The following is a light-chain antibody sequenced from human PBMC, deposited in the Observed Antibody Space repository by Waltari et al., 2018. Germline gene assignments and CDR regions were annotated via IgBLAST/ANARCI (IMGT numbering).Light chain of an antibody. V-gene: IGLV2-14*03. CDR2: DVN. Sequence: QSALTQPASVSGSPGQSITISCTGTSRDIGAYNFVSSYQKHPGKAPKVMIYDVNNRPSGVSSRFSGSKSGNTASLTISGLQAEDEADYYCSSYTTGSTRYVFGSGTKVTVL. J-gene: IGLJ1*01. CDR3: SSYTTGSTRYV. CDR1: SRDIGAYNF.